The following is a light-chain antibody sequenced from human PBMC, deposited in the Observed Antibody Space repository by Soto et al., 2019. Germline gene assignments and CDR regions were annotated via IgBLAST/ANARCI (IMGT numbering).Light chain of an antibody. Sequence: EIVLTQSPGTLSLSPGERATLSCRASQSVSSSYLAWYQQKPGQAPRLLIYGASSRATGIPDRFSGSGSGNDFPITINRLEPEVFAVYYCEQYGKAITFGGGTKVEIK. V-gene: IGKV3-20*01. CDR3: EQYGKAIT. CDR1: QSVSSSY. CDR2: GAS. J-gene: IGKJ4*01.